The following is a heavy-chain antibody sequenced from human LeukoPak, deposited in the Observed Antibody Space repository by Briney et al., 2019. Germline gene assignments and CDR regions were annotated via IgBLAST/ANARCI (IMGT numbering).Heavy chain of an antibody. D-gene: IGHD3-3*01. CDR1: GFTFSSYG. CDR3: ATLLWGDFWSGAPRPGYVDY. J-gene: IGHJ4*02. Sequence: GGSLRLSCAASGFTFSSYGMHWVRQAPGKGLEWVAFIRYDGSNKYYADSVKGRFTISRDNSKNTLYLQMNSLRAEDTAVYYCATLLWGDFWSGAPRPGYVDYWGQGTLVTVSS. CDR2: IRYDGSNK. V-gene: IGHV3-30*02.